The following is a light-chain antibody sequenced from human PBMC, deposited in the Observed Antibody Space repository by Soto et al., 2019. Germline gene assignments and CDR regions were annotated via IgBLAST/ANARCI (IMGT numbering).Light chain of an antibody. Sequence: EIVLTQSPGTLSLSPGERATLSCRASQSVSSSYLAWHQQKPGQAPRLLIYGASSRATGIPDRFSGSGSGTDFTLTISRLEPEDFAVYYCQQFGSSLSWTLGQGTKVDIK. CDR1: QSVSSSY. V-gene: IGKV3-20*01. CDR3: QQFGSSLSWT. J-gene: IGKJ1*01. CDR2: GAS.